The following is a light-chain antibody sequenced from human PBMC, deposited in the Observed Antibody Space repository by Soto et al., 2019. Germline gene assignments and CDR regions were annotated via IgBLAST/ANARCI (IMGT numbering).Light chain of an antibody. CDR1: QDISSY. V-gene: IGKV1-9*01. Sequence: RLTKTPTSLSASVGDRFTITCRASQDISSYLGWYQQKPGKAPKLLIYGASTLQSGVPSRLSGSGSGTEFTLTISSLQPDDFATYYCQQYNIYPFAFGHGTKVDI. CDR2: GAS. CDR3: QQYNIYPFA. J-gene: IGKJ3*01.